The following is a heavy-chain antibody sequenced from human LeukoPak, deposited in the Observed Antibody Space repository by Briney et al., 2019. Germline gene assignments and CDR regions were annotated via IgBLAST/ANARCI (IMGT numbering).Heavy chain of an antibody. CDR3: ARGWIYCSGGSCEGVLLDY. D-gene: IGHD2-15*01. Sequence: GASVKVSCKASGYTFTSYGISWVRQAPGQGLEWMGWISAYNGNTNYAQKLQGRVTMTTDTSTSTAYMELRSLRSDDTAVYYCARGWIYCSGGSCEGVLLDYWGQGTLVTVSS. CDR1: GYTFTSYG. J-gene: IGHJ4*02. CDR2: ISAYNGNT. V-gene: IGHV1-18*01.